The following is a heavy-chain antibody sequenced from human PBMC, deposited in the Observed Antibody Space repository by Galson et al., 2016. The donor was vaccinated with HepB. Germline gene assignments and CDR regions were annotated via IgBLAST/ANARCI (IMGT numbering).Heavy chain of an antibody. CDR3: VVIPSTIPNYYVNAMDL. Sequence: SLRLSCAASGFTFSSYWMSWVRQGPGKGLEWVANIMEDGSEKNYVEYVKGRFTISRDNGKKSVYMQMNSLRADDTAVYYCVVIPSTIPNYYVNAMDLWGQGTTVTVS. J-gene: IGHJ6*02. CDR1: GFTFSSYW. D-gene: IGHD2-2*02. CDR2: IMEDGSEK. V-gene: IGHV3-7*03.